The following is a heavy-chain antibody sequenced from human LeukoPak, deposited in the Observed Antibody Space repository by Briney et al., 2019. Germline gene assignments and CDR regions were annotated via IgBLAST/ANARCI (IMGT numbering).Heavy chain of an antibody. D-gene: IGHD4-17*01. CDR2: IYYSGST. Sequence: SETLSLTCTVSGGSISSGDYYRSWIRQPRGKGLEWIGYIYYSGSTYHNPALKSRVSMSVDTSKNQFSLKLSSVTAADTAVYYCARVRYGDYFFDYWGQGTLVTVSS. V-gene: IGHV4-30-4*01. CDR3: ARVRYGDYFFDY. CDR1: GGSISSGDYY. J-gene: IGHJ4*02.